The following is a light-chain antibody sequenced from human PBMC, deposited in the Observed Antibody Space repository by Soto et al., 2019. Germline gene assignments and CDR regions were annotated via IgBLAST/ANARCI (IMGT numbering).Light chain of an antibody. V-gene: IGKV1-12*01. CDR1: QDISNW. J-gene: IGKJ5*01. CDR3: QQARRFPIT. CDR2: AAS. Sequence: DIQMTQSPSSVSASVGDRVTISCRASQDISNWLAWYQQKPGEAPKFLIYAASNLQRGVPSKFSVSGSGADFTLTISSLQPEDFAVYYCQQARRFPITFGQGTRLESK.